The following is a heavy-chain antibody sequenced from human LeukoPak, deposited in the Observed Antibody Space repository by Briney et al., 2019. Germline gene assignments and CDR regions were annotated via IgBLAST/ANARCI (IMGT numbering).Heavy chain of an antibody. CDR3: ARHDSSVDYADY. V-gene: IGHV4-39*01. Sequence: SETLSLTCSVSGVSISSSSYHWDWIRQPPGQGLEWIGGIYSSGSTSYNPSLKSRVTMSVDTSKNQFSLKLSSVTAPDTAMYYCARHDSSVDYADYWGQGTLVTVPS. J-gene: IGHJ4*02. D-gene: IGHD3-22*01. CDR2: IYSSGST. CDR1: GVSISSSSYH.